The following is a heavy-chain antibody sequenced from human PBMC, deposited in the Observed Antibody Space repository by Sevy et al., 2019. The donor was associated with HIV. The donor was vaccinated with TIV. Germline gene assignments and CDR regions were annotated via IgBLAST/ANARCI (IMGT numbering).Heavy chain of an antibody. D-gene: IGHD2-2*01. V-gene: IGHV3-21*01. CDR1: GFTFSSYS. Sequence: GGSLRLSCAASGFTFSSYSMNWVRQAPGKGLEWVSSISSSSSYIYYADSVKGRFTISRDNAKNSLYLQMNSLRAEDTAVYYCGRGGASGGDIVVVPAAMEVDVWGKGTTVTVSS. CDR2: ISSSSSYI. J-gene: IGHJ6*04. CDR3: GRGGASGGDIVVVPAAMEVDV.